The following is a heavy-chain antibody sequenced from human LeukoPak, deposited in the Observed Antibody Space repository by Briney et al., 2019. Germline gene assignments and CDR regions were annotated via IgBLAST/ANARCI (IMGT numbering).Heavy chain of an antibody. Sequence: SGPTLVKPTQTLTLTCTFSGFSLSRSGVSVDWVRQSPGKSLAWLALIYWDDDKRYSTSLKSRLTITKGTSRNQVVLTMTNMDPVDTATYFCTHTFASATVNWGQGTLVTVSS. V-gene: IGHV2-5*02. CDR2: IYWDDDK. D-gene: IGHD4-17*01. CDR3: THTFASATVN. CDR1: GFSLSRSGVS. J-gene: IGHJ1*01.